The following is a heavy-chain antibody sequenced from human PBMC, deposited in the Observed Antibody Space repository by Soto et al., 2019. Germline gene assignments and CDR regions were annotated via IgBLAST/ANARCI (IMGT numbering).Heavy chain of an antibody. CDR3: ARDRAGGGYSSSLDH. V-gene: IGHV3-33*01. J-gene: IGHJ4*02. Sequence: GGSLRLSCAASGFTFNTFGMHWVRQAPGKGLEWVSVIWYDGNKKFYGDSVKGRFTISRDNSKNTLYLQMNSLRVEDTAVYYCARDRAGGGYSSSLDHWGQGTVVTVSS. D-gene: IGHD5-12*01. CDR1: GFTFNTFG. CDR2: IWYDGNKK.